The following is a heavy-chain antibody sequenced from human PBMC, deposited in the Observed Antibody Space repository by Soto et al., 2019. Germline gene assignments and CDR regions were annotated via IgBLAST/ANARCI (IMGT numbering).Heavy chain of an antibody. J-gene: IGHJ4*02. CDR3: AKEQRYSYGFDY. D-gene: IGHD5-18*01. CDR2: ISYDGSNK. CDR1: GFTFSSYG. Sequence: PGGSLRLSCAASGFTFSSYGMHWVRQAPGKGLEWVAVISYDGSNKYYADSVKGRFTISRDNSKNTLCLQMNSLRAEDTAVYYCAKEQRYSYGFDYWGQGTLVTVSS. V-gene: IGHV3-30*18.